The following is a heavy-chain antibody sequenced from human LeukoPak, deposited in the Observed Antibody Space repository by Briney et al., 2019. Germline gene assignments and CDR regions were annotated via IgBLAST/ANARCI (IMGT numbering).Heavy chain of an antibody. Sequence: GGSLRLSCAASGFTFSTYWMSWVRQAPGKGLEWVASIKQDGSEKYYVDSVKGRFTISRDNAKNSLYLQINSLRAEDTAMYYCARDSAGNDYWGQGTLVTVSS. CDR3: ARDSAGNDY. V-gene: IGHV3-7*01. J-gene: IGHJ4*02. CDR1: GFTFSTYW. D-gene: IGHD6-13*01. CDR2: IKQDGSEK.